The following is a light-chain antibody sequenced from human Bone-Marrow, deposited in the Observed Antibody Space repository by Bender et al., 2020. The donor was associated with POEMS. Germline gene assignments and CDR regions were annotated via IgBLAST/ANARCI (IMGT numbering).Light chain of an antibody. CDR1: SSDVGGYNY. CDR2: EVN. Sequence: QSALTQPPSASGSPGQSVTISCTGTSSDVGGYNYVSWYQQLPGKAPKLLIYEVNKRPSGVPDRFSGSKSGNTASLTVSGLQAEDEADYYCSSYADIHNYVFGTGTKVTVL. CDR3: SSYADIHNYV. V-gene: IGLV2-8*01. J-gene: IGLJ1*01.